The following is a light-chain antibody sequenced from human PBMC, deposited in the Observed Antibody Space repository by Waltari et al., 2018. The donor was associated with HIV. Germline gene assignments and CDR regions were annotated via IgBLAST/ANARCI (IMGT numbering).Light chain of an antibody. J-gene: IGLJ1*01. Sequence: SYVLAQPPSVSVAPGKTARITCGGNNIGSKSVHRYQQKPGQAPVVVIYYDSDRPSGIPERFSGSNSGNTATLTISRVEAGDEADYYCQVWDSSSDAYVFGTGTKVTVL. CDR3: QVWDSSSDAYV. V-gene: IGLV3-21*04. CDR1: NIGSKS. CDR2: YDS.